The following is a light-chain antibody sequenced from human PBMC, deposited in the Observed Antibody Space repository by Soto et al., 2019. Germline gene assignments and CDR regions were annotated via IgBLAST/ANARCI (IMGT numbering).Light chain of an antibody. Sequence: QSALTQPASVSGSPGQSITISCTGSSSDVGTYDLVSWYQHHPGAAPKLMIYEATRRPSGISNRFSGSKYGNTTSLTISGLQAEDEADYYCCSFAGSNSWVFCGGTKLTVL. CDR2: EAT. CDR1: SSDVGTYDL. CDR3: CSFAGSNSWV. J-gene: IGLJ3*02. V-gene: IGLV2-23*01.